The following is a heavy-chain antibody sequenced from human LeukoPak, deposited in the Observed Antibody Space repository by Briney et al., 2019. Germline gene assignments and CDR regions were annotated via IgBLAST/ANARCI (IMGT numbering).Heavy chain of an antibody. D-gene: IGHD5-18*01. V-gene: IGHV4-34*01. CDR1: GGSFSGYY. CDR3: ERVVDTALMDV. CDR2: IDHRGRA. Sequence: PSETPSLTCAVSGGSFSGYYWSWIRQPPGKGLEWIGEIDHRGRAKYNPSLKSRVSTSIDTSKNQFSLNLSSVTAADTAVYYCERVVDTALMDVWGEGTTVIVSS. J-gene: IGHJ6*04.